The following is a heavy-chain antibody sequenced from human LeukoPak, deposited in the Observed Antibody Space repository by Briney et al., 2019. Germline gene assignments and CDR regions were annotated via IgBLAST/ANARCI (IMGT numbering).Heavy chain of an antibody. D-gene: IGHD6-19*01. CDR2: IYYSGST. CDR3: ARDYSSGWYGDAFDI. CDR1: GGSISSYY. Sequence: PSETLSLTCTVSGGSISSYYWSWVRQPPGKGMEWIGYIYYSGSTYYNPSLKSRVTISVDTSKNQFSLKLSSVAAADTAVYYCARDYSSGWYGDAFDIWGQGTMVTVSS. V-gene: IGHV4-59*01. J-gene: IGHJ3*02.